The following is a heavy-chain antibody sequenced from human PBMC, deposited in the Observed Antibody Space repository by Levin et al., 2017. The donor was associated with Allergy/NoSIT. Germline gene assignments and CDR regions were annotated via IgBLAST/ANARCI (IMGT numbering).Heavy chain of an antibody. CDR3: ARGVIYYDSSGSLFDY. CDR1: GFTFSSYA. D-gene: IGHD3-22*01. J-gene: IGHJ4*02. Sequence: GALRLSCAASGFTFSSYAMHWVRQAPGKGLEWVAVISYDGSNKYYADSVKGRFTISRDNSKNTLYLQMNSLRAEDTAVYYCARGVIYYDSSGSLFDYWGQGTLVTVSS. V-gene: IGHV3-30*04. CDR2: ISYDGSNK.